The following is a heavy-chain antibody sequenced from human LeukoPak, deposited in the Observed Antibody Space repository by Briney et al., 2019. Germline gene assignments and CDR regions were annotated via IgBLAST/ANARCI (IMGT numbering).Heavy chain of an antibody. Sequence: GGSLRLSCVASGFTFSDYYMSWIRQAPGKGLEWVSYISSSGSTIYYADSVKGRFTISRDNAKNSLYLQMNSLRAEDTAVYYCAREGAPAIAARPIGYWGQGTLVTVSS. CDR2: ISSSGSTI. J-gene: IGHJ4*02. V-gene: IGHV3-11*04. CDR1: GFTFSDYY. D-gene: IGHD6-6*01. CDR3: AREGAPAIAARPIGY.